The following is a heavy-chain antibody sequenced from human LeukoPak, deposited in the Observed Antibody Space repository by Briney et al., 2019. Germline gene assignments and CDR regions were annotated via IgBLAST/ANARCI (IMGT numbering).Heavy chain of an antibody. J-gene: IGHJ4*02. D-gene: IGHD3-22*01. CDR1: GGSISSSNW. CDR3: ARGHNYYDSSGYYYFDY. CDR2: IYHSGNT. V-gene: IGHV4-4*02. Sequence: PSETLSLTCAVSGGSISSSNWWSWVRQPPGKGLEWIGEIYHSGNTNYNPSLKGRVTISVDTSKNQFSLKLSSVTAADTAVYYCARGHNYYDSSGYYYFDYWGQGTLVTVSS.